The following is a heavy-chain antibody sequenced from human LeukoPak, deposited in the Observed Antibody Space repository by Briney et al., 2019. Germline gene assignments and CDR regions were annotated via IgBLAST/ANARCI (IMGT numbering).Heavy chain of an antibody. D-gene: IGHD1-26*01. Sequence: GGSLRLSCAASGFTVSSNYMSWVRQAPGKGLEWVSVIYSGGSTYYADSVKGRFTISRDNSKNTLYLQMNSLRAEDTAVYYCARNKVGALYYYYYYMDVWGKGTTVTVSS. CDR3: ARNKVGALYYYYYYMDV. CDR2: IYSGGST. V-gene: IGHV3-53*01. CDR1: GFTVSSNY. J-gene: IGHJ6*03.